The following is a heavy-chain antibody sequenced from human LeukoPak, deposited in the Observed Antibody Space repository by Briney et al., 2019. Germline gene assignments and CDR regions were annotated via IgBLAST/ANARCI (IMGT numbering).Heavy chain of an antibody. D-gene: IGHD1-26*01. Sequence: SVKVSCKASGGTFSSYAISWVRQAPGQGLEWMGGIIHIFGTADYAQKFQGRVTITADESTRTAYMELSSLRSEDTAVYYCARASGSFHGGFDYWGQGTRVTVSS. J-gene: IGHJ4*02. CDR2: IIHIFGTA. CDR1: GGTFSSYA. CDR3: ARASGSFHGGFDY. V-gene: IGHV1-69*13.